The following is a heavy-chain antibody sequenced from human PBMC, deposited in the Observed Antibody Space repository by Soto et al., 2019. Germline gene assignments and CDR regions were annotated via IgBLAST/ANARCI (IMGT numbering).Heavy chain of an antibody. J-gene: IGHJ3*01. V-gene: IGHV4-30-2*01. CDR3: ARGNDFWIGTAF. Sequence: IRQPPGKGLEWIGYIYHSGDTYYNQSLKSRFTILLDRAKNQLSLTLISVTAADTAVYYCARGNDFWIGTAF. D-gene: IGHD3-3*01. CDR2: IYHSGDT.